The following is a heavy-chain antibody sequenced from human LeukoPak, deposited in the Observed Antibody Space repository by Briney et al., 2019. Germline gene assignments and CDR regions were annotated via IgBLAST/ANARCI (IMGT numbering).Heavy chain of an antibody. V-gene: IGHV3-30-3*01. J-gene: IGHJ4*02. CDR1: GFTFSSYA. D-gene: IGHD6-19*01. CDR3: ASSSSGWSFDY. CDR2: ISYDGSNK. Sequence: GRSLRLSCAASGFTFSSYAMHWVRQAPGKGPEWVAVISYDGSNKYYADSVKGRFTISRDNSKNTLYLQMNSLRAEDTAVYYCASSSSGWSFDYWGQGTLVTVSS.